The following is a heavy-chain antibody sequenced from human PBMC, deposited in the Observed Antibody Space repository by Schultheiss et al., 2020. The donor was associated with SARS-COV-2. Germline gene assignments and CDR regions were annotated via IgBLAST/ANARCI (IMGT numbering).Heavy chain of an antibody. J-gene: IGHJ4*02. CDR2: TDPTDSHT. CDR1: GYSFTSYW. V-gene: IGHV5-10-1*01. CDR3: ARSGHYGSGTSIDY. D-gene: IGHD3-10*01. Sequence: GESLKISCKGSGYSFTSYWIGWVRQMPGKGLEWMGKTDPTDSHTKYSPSFQGHVTMSADKSASTVYLQWSSLKASDTAMYYCARSGHYGSGTSIDYWGQGTLVTVSS.